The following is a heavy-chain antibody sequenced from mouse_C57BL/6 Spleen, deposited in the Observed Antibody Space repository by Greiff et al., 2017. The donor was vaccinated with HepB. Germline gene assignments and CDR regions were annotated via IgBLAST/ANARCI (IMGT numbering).Heavy chain of an antibody. CDR1: GYAFSSSW. CDR2: IYPGDGDT. J-gene: IGHJ4*01. D-gene: IGHD1-1*01. V-gene: IGHV1-82*01. CDR3: ARGGSSYGAMDY. Sequence: VKLMESGPELVKPGASVKISCKASGYAFSSSWMNWVKQRPGKGLEWIGRIYPGDGDTNYNGKFKGKATLTADKSSSTAYMQLSSLTSEDSAVYFCARGGSSYGAMDYWGQGTSVTVSS.